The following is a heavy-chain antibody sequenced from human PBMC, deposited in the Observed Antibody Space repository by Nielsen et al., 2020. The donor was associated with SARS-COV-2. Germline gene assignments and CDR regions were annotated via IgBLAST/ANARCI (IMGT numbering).Heavy chain of an antibody. J-gene: IGHJ4*02. Sequence: ASVKVSCKASGYTFNKDFVHWVRQAPGQGLEWTGRINPSDGRTTSAEKFQGRVTMTRDTSSSTVYMELSSLRSDDTAVYYCATPITVDYFDYWGQGTLVTVSS. CDR1: GYTFNKDF. CDR3: ATPITVDYFDY. V-gene: IGHV1-46*02. CDR2: INPSDGRT.